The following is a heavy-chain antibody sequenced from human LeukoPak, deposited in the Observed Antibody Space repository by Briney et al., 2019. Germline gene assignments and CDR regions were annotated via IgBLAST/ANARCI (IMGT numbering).Heavy chain of an antibody. CDR1: GGSFSGYY. CDR2: ISSSSSSYK. Sequence: LSLTCAVYGGSFSGYYWSWIRQPPGKGLEWVSSISSSSSSYKYYADSVKGRFTVSRDNAKNTLYLQMNSLRAEDTAVYYCAKDYITMIVVVTTPFDYWGQGTLVTVSS. CDR3: AKDYITMIVVVTTPFDY. V-gene: IGHV3-11*05. D-gene: IGHD3-22*01. J-gene: IGHJ4*02.